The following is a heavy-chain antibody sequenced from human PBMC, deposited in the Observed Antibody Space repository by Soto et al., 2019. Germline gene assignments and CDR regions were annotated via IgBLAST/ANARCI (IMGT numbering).Heavy chain of an antibody. D-gene: IGHD6-19*01. V-gene: IGHV4-39*01. CDR2: IYYSGST. Sequence: SETLSLTCTVSGGSISSSSYYWGWIRQPPGKGLEWIGSIYYSGSTYYNPSLKSRVTISVDTSKNQFSLKLSSVPAADTAVYYCARLSSGWYDAFDIWGQGTMVTVSS. J-gene: IGHJ3*02. CDR3: ARLSSGWYDAFDI. CDR1: GGSISSSSYY.